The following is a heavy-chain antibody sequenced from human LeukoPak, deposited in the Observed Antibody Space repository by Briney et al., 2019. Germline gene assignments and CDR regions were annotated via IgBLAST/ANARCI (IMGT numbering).Heavy chain of an antibody. CDR3: ATAILSGNDRILRLDY. Sequence: ASVKVSCKVSGYTLTELSMHWVRQAPGKGLEWMGGFDPEDGETIYAQKFQGRVTMTEDTSTDTAYMELSSLRSEDTAVYYCATAILSGNDRILRLDYWGQGTLVTVSS. J-gene: IGHJ4*02. CDR1: GYTLTELS. V-gene: IGHV1-24*01. D-gene: IGHD1-1*01. CDR2: FDPEDGET.